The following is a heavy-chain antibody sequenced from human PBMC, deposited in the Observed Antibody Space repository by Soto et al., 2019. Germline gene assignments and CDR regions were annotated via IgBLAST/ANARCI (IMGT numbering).Heavy chain of an antibody. CDR1: GFTFSSYE. D-gene: IGHD3-3*01. V-gene: IGHV3-48*03. Sequence: GGSLRLSCAASGFTFSSYEMNWVRQAPGKGLEWVSCISSSGSTIYYADSVKGRFTISRDNAKNSLYLQMNSLRAEDTAVYYCARGSITIFGVTYWGQRTLVTVSS. CDR2: ISSSGSTI. CDR3: ARGSITIFGVTY. J-gene: IGHJ4*02.